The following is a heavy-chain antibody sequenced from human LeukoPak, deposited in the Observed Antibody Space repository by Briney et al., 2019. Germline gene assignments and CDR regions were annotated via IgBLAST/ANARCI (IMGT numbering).Heavy chain of an antibody. D-gene: IGHD1-26*01. CDR3: AKGEVQWEPIPDAFDI. J-gene: IGHJ3*02. CDR1: GFTFSDYY. V-gene: IGHV3-11*01. Sequence: KSGGSLRLSCAASGFTFSDYYMSWIRQAPGKGLEWVSYISSSGSTIYYADSVKGRFTISRDNAKNSLYLQMNSLRAEDTAVYYCAKGEVQWEPIPDAFDIWGQGTMVTVSS. CDR2: ISSSGSTI.